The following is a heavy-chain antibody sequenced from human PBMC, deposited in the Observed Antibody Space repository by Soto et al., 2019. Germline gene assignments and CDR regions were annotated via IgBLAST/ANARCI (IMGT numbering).Heavy chain of an antibody. CDR2: ISVSGDNT. V-gene: IGHV3-23*01. CDR3: AKDGKMRTKVWFPAGYGMDV. J-gene: IGHJ6*02. CDR1: GFTFSRYA. D-gene: IGHD3-10*01. Sequence: GGSLRLSCAASGFTFSRYAMNWVRQAPGRGLQWISGISVSGDNTSYVESVRGRFTVYRDNSKNTRYLQMNNLRAEDTALYYCAKDGKMRTKVWFPAGYGMDVWGQGTTVTVSS.